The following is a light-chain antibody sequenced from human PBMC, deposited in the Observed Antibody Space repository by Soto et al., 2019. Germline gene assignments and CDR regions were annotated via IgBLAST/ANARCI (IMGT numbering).Light chain of an antibody. V-gene: IGKV1-5*03. CDR1: QSISSW. Sequence: DIPMTQSPSTLSASVGDRVTITCRASQSISSWLAWYQQKPGKAPKLLIYKASSLESGVPSRFSGSGSGTEFTLTISSLQPDDFATYYFQQYNSYWTFGQGTKVEIK. CDR2: KAS. CDR3: QQYNSYWT. J-gene: IGKJ1*01.